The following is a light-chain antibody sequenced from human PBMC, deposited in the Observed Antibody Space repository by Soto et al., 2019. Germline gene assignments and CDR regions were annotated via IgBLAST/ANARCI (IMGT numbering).Light chain of an antibody. V-gene: IGLV2-14*01. J-gene: IGLJ1*01. Sequence: QSVLTQPASVSGSPGQSITISCTGSGRDIGAYDYVSWYQQHPGKAPKLIIYGVKNRPSGVSNRFSASKSAFTASLTISGLQTEEEAEYYCSSYTTSYFYVFGPGTKVTVL. CDR3: SSYTTSYFYV. CDR1: GRDIGAYDY. CDR2: GVK.